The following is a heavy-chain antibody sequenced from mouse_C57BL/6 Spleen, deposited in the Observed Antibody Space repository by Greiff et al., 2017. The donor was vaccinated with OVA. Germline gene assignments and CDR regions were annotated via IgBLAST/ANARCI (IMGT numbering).Heavy chain of an antibody. V-gene: IGHV3-6*01. CDR3: ARGYHEGAMDY. CDR2: ISYDGSN. CDR1: GYSITSGYY. Sequence: EVQVVESGPGLVKPSQSLSLTCSVTGYSITSGYYWNWIRQFPGNKLEWMGYISYDGSNNYNPSLKNRISITRDTSKNQFFLKLNSVTTEDTATYYCARGYHEGAMDYWGQGTSVTVSS. D-gene: IGHD2-14*01. J-gene: IGHJ4*01.